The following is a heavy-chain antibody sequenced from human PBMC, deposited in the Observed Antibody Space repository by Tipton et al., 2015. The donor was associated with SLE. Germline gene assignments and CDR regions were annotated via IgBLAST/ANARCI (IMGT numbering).Heavy chain of an antibody. D-gene: IGHD1-26*01. CDR3: TRGGIVGSMAAFDI. V-gene: IGHV1-2*02. CDR1: GYTFTDYY. Sequence: QLVQSGAEVKKPGASVKVSCKASGYTFTDYYMYWVRQAPGQGLEWMGWINPNSGGTNYAQKFQGRVTMTRDTSISIAYMELSRLRSDDTAVYYCTRGGIVGSMAAFDIWGQGTMVTVSS. J-gene: IGHJ3*02. CDR2: INPNSGGT.